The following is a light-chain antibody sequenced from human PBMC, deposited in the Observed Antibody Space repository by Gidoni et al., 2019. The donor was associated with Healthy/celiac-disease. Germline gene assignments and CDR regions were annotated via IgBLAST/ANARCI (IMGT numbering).Light chain of an antibody. CDR1: SLRSYY. Sequence: SSELPQDPAVSVALGQTVRITCQGYSLRSYYASWYQQKPGQAPVLVIYGKNNRPSGIPDRFSGSSSGNTASLTITGAQAEDEADYYCNSRDSSGTHVVFGGGTKLTVL. J-gene: IGLJ2*01. V-gene: IGLV3-19*01. CDR3: NSRDSSGTHVV. CDR2: GKN.